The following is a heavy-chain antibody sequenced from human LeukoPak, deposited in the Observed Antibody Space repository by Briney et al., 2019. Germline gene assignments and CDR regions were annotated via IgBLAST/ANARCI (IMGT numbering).Heavy chain of an antibody. CDR1: GDSISSGGYY. Sequence: PSETLSLTCTVSGDSISSGGYYWIWIRQPAGGGLEWIGRIYSSGSTNYKPSLKSRVTISIDTSKNEFSLKLNSVTAADTAVYYCARMYTFGAFDIWGQGTMVTVSS. CDR3: ARMYTFGAFDI. CDR2: IYSSGST. J-gene: IGHJ3*02. D-gene: IGHD3-10*01. V-gene: IGHV4-61*02.